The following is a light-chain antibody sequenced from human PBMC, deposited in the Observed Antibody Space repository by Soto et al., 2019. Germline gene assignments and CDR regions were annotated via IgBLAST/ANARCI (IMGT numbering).Light chain of an antibody. V-gene: IGKV3-20*01. CDR1: QSVSSSY. J-gene: IGKJ1*01. CDR3: QQFGSSSWT. CDR2: GAS. Sequence: ESVLTQSPGTLSLSPGEKATLSCRASQSVSSSYLAWYQQKPGQAPRLLIYGASSRATGNPDRFSGSGSGTDFTLTVSRLEPEDFAVYYCQQFGSSSWTFGQGT.